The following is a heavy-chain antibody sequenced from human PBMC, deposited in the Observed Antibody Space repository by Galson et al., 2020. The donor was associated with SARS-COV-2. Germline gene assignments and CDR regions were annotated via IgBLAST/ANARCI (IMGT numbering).Heavy chain of an antibody. CDR1: VGSFSGYY. D-gene: IGHD3-22*01. CDR3: VRVTVSAYSGLGYFDI. J-gene: IGHJ2*01. CDR2: INHSGST. V-gene: IGHV4-34*01. Sequence: SETLSLTCAVYVGSFSGYYWSWIRQPPGKGLEWIGQINHSGSTNYNPSLKSRVSISVDTSKNQFSLKLTSVTAADTGVYYCVRVTVSAYSGLGYFDIWGRGTLVTVSS.